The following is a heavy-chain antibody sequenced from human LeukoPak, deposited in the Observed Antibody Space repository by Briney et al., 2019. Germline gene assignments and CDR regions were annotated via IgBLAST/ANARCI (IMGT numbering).Heavy chain of an antibody. CDR1: GDSVSSNSAA. D-gene: IGHD6-13*01. V-gene: IGHV6-1*01. J-gene: IGHJ4*02. CDR3: VRDSSITAHYLDY. CDR2: TYYRSKWYN. Sequence: SQTLSLTCAISGDSVSSNSAAWNWLWQPPSRGLEWLGRTYYRSKWYNDYAVSVKSRITITPDTSKNQFSLQLNSVTPEDTAVYYCVRDSSITAHYLDYWGQGTLVTVSS.